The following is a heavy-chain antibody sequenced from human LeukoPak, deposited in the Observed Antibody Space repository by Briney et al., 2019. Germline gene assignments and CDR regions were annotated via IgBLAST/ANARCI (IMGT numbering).Heavy chain of an antibody. J-gene: IGHJ4*02. CDR1: GYTFTSYD. D-gene: IGHD3-10*01. CDR2: MNPNSGNT. CDR3: ARGPTYYYGSGSLNDY. Sequence: ASVKVSCKASGYTFTSYDINWVRQATGQGLEWMGWMNPNSGNTGYAQKFQGRVTMTRNTSISTAYMELSSLRSEGTAVYYCARGPTYYYGSGSLNDYWGQGTLVTVSS. V-gene: IGHV1-8*01.